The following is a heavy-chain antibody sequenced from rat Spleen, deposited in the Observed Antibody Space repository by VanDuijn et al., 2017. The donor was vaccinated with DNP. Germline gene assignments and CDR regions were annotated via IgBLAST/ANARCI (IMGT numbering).Heavy chain of an antibody. Sequence: EVQLVESGGGLVQPGRSLKLSCAASGFTFSDYAMAWVRQAPTKGLEWVTSISPTGGSTYYRDSVKGRFSLSRDNAKSTLYLQVNSLRSEDTATYFCTRGISIAAISAFDYWGQGVMVTVSS. V-gene: IGHV5-20*01. CDR1: GFTFSDYA. CDR2: ISPTGGST. D-gene: IGHD1-2*01. J-gene: IGHJ2*01. CDR3: TRGISIAAISAFDY.